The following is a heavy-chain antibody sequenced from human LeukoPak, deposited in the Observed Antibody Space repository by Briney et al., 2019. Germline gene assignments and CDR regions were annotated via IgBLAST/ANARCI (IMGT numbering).Heavy chain of an antibody. V-gene: IGHV1-69*06. Sequence: SVKVSCKASGYTFTSYGISLVRQAPGQGLELMGGIIPIVGTANYAQKFQGRVTITADKSTSTAYMELSSLRSEDTAVYYCARAERSSSGRLYYYYYYMDVWGKGTTVTVSS. CDR2: IIPIVGTA. CDR3: ARAERSSSGRLYYYYYYMDV. J-gene: IGHJ6*03. CDR1: GYTFTSYG. D-gene: IGHD6-6*01.